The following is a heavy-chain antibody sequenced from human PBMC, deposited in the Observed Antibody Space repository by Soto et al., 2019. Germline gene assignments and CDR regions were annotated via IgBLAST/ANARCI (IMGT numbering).Heavy chain of an antibody. V-gene: IGHV4-39*01. CDR1: GDSISRTFFY. CDR2: IYYSGRT. CDR3: ARHGLPIQLEPHFDP. D-gene: IGHD1-1*01. Sequence: QLQLQESGPGLVKPSETLSLICNVSGDSISRTFFYWGWIRQPPGKGLEWIGSIYYSGRTYYNPSLKSRVTISVDPSNNQFSLRLSSVTAADTALYYCARHGLPIQLEPHFDPWGQGTLVTVSS. J-gene: IGHJ5*02.